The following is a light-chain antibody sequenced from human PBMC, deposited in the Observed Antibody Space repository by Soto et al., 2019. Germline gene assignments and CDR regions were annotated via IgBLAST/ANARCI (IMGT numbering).Light chain of an antibody. J-gene: IGKJ1*01. V-gene: IGKV1-8*01. Sequence: AILMTQSPASLSASPADRVTITCRASQGISSYLAWYQQKPGKAPKLLIYAASTLQSGVPSRFSGSGSGTDFTLTISCLQSEDFATYYCQQYYSYSWTFGQGTKVDIK. CDR2: AAS. CDR3: QQYYSYSWT. CDR1: QGISSY.